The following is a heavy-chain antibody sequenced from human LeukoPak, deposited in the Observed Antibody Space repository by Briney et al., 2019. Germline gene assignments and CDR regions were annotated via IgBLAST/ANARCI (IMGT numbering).Heavy chain of an antibody. Sequence: PGGSLRLSCAASGFTFNSYGMHWVRQAPGKGLEWVAFIQYAGSDKYYADSVKGRFTISRDNSKNTLYLQMNSLRAEDTAVYYCARDLGQYYDTSDNWFDPWGQGTLVTVSS. CDR1: GFTFNSYG. J-gene: IGHJ5*02. CDR3: ARDLGQYYDTSDNWFDP. V-gene: IGHV3-30*02. D-gene: IGHD3-22*01. CDR2: IQYAGSDK.